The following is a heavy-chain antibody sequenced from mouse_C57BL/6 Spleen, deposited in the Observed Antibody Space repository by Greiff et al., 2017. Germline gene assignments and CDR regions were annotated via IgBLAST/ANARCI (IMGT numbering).Heavy chain of an antibody. Sequence: EVQGVESGGGLVKPGGSLKLSCAASGFTFSSYALSWVRPTPEKRMEWVATISDGGSYTYYPDNVKGRFTISRDNANNNLYLQMSHLKSEDTAMYYCARDLYSDYDRTLFAYWGQGTLVTVSA. CDR2: ISDGGSYT. CDR3: ARDLYSDYDRTLFAY. V-gene: IGHV5-4*01. CDR1: GFTFSSYA. D-gene: IGHD2-4*01. J-gene: IGHJ3*01.